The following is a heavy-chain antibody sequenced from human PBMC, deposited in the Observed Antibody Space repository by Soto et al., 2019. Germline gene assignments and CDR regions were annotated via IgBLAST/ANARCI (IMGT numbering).Heavy chain of an antibody. D-gene: IGHD5-18*01. CDR1: GGTFSSYA. CDR3: ARVWLQLNFWNWFDP. Sequence: QVQLVQSGAEVKKPGSSVKVSCKASGGTFSSYAISWVRQAPGQGLEWMGGIIPIFGTANYAQKFQGRVTITADKSTTTAYMELSSLRSEDTAVYYCARVWLQLNFWNWFDPWGQGPLVTVSS. V-gene: IGHV1-69*06. CDR2: IIPIFGTA. J-gene: IGHJ5*02.